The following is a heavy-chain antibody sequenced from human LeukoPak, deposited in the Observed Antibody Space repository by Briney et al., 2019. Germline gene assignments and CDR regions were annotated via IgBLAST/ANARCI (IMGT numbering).Heavy chain of an antibody. CDR2: ITGSGGRT. J-gene: IGHJ4*02. V-gene: IGHV3-23*01. CDR1: GFTFSSYA. CDR3: AKDLSGGYDYFDY. D-gene: IGHD5-12*01. Sequence: GGSLRLSCAASGFTFSSYAMSWVRQAPGKGLEWATGITGSGGRTYYADSVKGRFTISRDNSKNTLYLQMNSLRAEDTAVYYCAKDLSGGYDYFDYWGQGTLVTVSS.